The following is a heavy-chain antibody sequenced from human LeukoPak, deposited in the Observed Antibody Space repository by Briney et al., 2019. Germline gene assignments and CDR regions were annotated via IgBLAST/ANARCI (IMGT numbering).Heavy chain of an antibody. CDR3: ARVQYQLLFEGNWFDP. Sequence: ASVKVSCKASGYTFTGYYIHWVRQAPGQGLEWMGWINPNSGDTHYAQKFRGRVTMTRDTSITTAYMDLNSLISDDTAVYYCARVQYQLLFEGNWFDPWGQGTLVTVSS. CDR2: INPNSGDT. J-gene: IGHJ5*02. V-gene: IGHV1-2*02. D-gene: IGHD2-2*01. CDR1: GYTFTGYY.